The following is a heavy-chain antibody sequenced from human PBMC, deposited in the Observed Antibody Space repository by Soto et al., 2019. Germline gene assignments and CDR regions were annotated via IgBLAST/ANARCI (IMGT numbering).Heavy chain of an antibody. CDR1: AVSEFSFSDQY. Sequence: PGGSLRLSCTVSAVSEFSFSDQYMDWVRQAPGKGLEWVGRSRNRVNNFSTAYAASVQGRFTISIYESKNKVYLQMNSLKTDDTAVYYCSRVDPSAKSPHXWGQGTLFTVSX. CDR2: SRNRVNNFST. J-gene: IGHJ4*02. D-gene: IGHD2-15*01. V-gene: IGHV3-72*01. CDR3: SRVDPSAKSPHX.